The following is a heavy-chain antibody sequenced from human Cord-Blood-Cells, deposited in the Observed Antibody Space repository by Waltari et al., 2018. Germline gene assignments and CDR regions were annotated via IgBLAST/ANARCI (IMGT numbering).Heavy chain of an antibody. CDR3: ARERWELQELKQGLDY. J-gene: IGHJ4*02. Sequence: QVQLAQSGAEVQKPGASVKVYCRASGYPFTSSAMQWVRQAPGLRLEWMGWVNAGNGNTKYSQKFQGRVTITRDTSASTAYMELSSLRSEDTAVYYCARERWELQELKQGLDYWGQGTLVTVSS. D-gene: IGHD1-26*01. CDR2: VNAGNGNT. V-gene: IGHV1-3*01. CDR1: GYPFTSSA.